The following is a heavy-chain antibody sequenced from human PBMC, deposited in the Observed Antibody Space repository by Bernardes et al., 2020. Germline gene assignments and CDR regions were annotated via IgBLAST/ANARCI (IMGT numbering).Heavy chain of an antibody. CDR3: TKANCGGDCPGYNWFDP. V-gene: IGHV3-15*01. CDR1: GFTLSDAW. D-gene: IGHD2-21*01. J-gene: IGHJ5*02. Sequence: GGSLRLSRVASGFTLSDAWMTWVRQAPGKGLEWVGRIKSKSDGGTTDYAAPVKGRFMISRDDSKNTLYLQMNSLKAEDTAVYYCTKANCGGDCPGYNWFDPWGQGTLVTVSS. CDR2: IKSKSDGGTT.